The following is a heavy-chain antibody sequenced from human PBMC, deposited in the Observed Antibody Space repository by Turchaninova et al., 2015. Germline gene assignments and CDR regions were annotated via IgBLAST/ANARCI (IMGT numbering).Heavy chain of an antibody. Sequence: AASGFTFSGSPMHWVRQASGQGLEWVGRIRNKANSYATAYAASVTGRFSVSRDDSKNTAYLQMNSLKTDDTAVYYCTRHVEVAAGYFDYWGQGTLVTVSS. D-gene: IGHD6-13*01. CDR2: IRNKANSYAT. CDR1: GFTFSGSP. CDR3: TRHVEVAAGYFDY. V-gene: IGHV3-73*01. J-gene: IGHJ4*02.